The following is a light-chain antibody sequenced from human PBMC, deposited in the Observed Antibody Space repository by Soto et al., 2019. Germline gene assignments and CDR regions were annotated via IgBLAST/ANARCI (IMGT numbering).Light chain of an antibody. V-gene: IGKV3-20*01. CDR2: GAS. Sequence: EIVLTQSPGTLSLSPGERATLSCRASQSVSSSYLAWYQQTPGQAPRLLIYGASSRATGIPERFSGSGSGTDFTFTISTLEPEYFAVYYGQQYGSSPRNVGRVTKVESK. J-gene: IGKJ1*01. CDR3: QQYGSSPRN. CDR1: QSVSSSY.